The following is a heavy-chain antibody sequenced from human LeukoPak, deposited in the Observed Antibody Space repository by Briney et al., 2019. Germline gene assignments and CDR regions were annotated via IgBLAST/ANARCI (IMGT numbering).Heavy chain of an antibody. CDR3: AKGLPYFLYVMDV. CDR2: ISGSGGST. CDR1: GFTFSSYS. Sequence: PGGSLRLSCAASGFTFSSYSMNWVRQAPGKGLEWVSAISGSGGSTYYADSVKGRFTISRDNSKNTLYLQMNSLRAEDTAVYYCAKGLPYFLYVMDVWGQGTTVTVSS. D-gene: IGHD2-21*01. J-gene: IGHJ6*02. V-gene: IGHV3-23*01.